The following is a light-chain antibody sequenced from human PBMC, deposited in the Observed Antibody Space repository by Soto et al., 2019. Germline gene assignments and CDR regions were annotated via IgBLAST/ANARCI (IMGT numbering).Light chain of an antibody. J-gene: IGLJ6*01. CDR2: VGTGGIVG. Sequence: QSVLTQPPSASASLGASVTLTCTLSSGYSNYKVDWYQQRPGKGPRFVMRVGTGGIVGSKGDGIPDRFSVLGSGLNRYLTIKNIQEEDESDYHCGADHGSGGFGSGTKLTVL. V-gene: IGLV9-49*01. CDR1: SGYSNYK. CDR3: GADHGSGG.